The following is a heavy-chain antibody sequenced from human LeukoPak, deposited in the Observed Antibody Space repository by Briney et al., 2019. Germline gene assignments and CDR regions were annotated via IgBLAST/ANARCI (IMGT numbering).Heavy chain of an antibody. CDR2: ISSSSSYI. Sequence: GGSLRLSCAVSGFTFSSYSINWVRQAPGKGLEWVSSISSSSSYIYYADSVKGRFTISRDNARNSLYLQMNSLRAEDTAVYYCARDGERWLRDVGYWGQGTLVTVSS. D-gene: IGHD5-24*01. J-gene: IGHJ4*02. CDR1: GFTFSSYS. V-gene: IGHV3-21*01. CDR3: ARDGERWLRDVGY.